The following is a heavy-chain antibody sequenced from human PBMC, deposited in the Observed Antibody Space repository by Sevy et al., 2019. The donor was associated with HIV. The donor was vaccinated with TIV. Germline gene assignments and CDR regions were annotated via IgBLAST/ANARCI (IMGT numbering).Heavy chain of an antibody. CDR2: ISSSSSYI. CDR3: ARRPVTTVGFDY. CDR1: GFTFSSYS. Sequence: GGSLRLSCAASGFTFSSYSMNWVRQPPGKGLEWVSSISSSSSYINYADSVKGRFTISRDNAKNSLYLQMNSLRAEDTAVYYCARRPVTTVGFDYWGQGTLVTVSS. V-gene: IGHV3-21*01. J-gene: IGHJ4*02. D-gene: IGHD4-17*01.